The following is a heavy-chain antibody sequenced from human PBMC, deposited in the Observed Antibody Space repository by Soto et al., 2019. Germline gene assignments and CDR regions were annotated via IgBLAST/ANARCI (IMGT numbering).Heavy chain of an antibody. V-gene: IGHV3-23*01. Sequence: GGSLRLSCAASGFTFSSYAMSWVRQAPGKGLEWVSAISGSGGSTYYADSVKGRFTISRDNSKNTLYLQMNSLRAEDTAVYYCAKARDSSGWYPSHAFDIWGQGTMVTVSS. CDR2: ISGSGGST. CDR3: AKARDSSGWYPSHAFDI. J-gene: IGHJ3*02. CDR1: GFTFSSYA. D-gene: IGHD6-19*01.